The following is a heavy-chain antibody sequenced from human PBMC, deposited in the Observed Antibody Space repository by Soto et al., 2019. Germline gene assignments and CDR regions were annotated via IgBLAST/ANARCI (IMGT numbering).Heavy chain of an antibody. CDR1: GFTFSDYY. V-gene: IGHV3-11*01. J-gene: IGHJ6*03. CDR2: ISSSGSNI. Sequence: QVQLVESGGGLVKPGGSLRLSCAASGFTFSDYYMSWIRQDPGKGLEWVSYISSSGSNIYYADSVKGRFTISRDNAKNSRYRQMNSLRAEDTAVYYCARASTDDFWSGYWSYYDSMDGWGKGTTVTVS. CDR3: ARASTDDFWSGYWSYYDSMDG. D-gene: IGHD3-3*01.